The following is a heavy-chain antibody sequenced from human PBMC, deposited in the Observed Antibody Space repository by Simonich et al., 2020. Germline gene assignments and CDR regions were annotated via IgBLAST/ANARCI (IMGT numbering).Heavy chain of an antibody. CDR3: ATSNLGRYYYYVDV. V-gene: IGHV1-69-2*01. CDR1: GFTFTEYN. Sequence: EVQLVQSGAGVKKPGATVKISCKVSGFTFTEYNMRWGQQAPGKRLVWMGLGDTENGETIKEEKFQGGDTITADTSTDTAYMELSSLRSEDTAVYYCATSNLGRYYYYVDVWGKGTMVTVSS. D-gene: IGHD1-7*01. CDR2: GDTENGET. J-gene: IGHJ6*03.